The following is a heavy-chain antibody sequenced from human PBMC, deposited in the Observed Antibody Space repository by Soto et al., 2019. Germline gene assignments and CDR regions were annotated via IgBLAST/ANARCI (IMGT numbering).Heavy chain of an antibody. V-gene: IGHV3-30*18. CDR1: GFTFSTSG. D-gene: IGHD6-13*01. CDR3: AKEWGSSGWYNWFDS. J-gene: IGHJ5*01. Sequence: QVQLVESGGGVVQSGRSLRLSCAASGFTFSTSGMHWIRQAPGKGLEWVAMISHDGGATYYVDAVKGRFTISRDTNKNTLHLQMDSLRPEDTATYYCAKEWGSSGWYNWFDSWGQGTLVTVSS. CDR2: ISHDGGAT.